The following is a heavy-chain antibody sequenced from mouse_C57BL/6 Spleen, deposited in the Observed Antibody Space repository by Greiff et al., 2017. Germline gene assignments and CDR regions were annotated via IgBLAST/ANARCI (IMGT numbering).Heavy chain of an antibody. J-gene: IGHJ4*01. CDR2: IWGVGST. Sequence: VQRVASGPGLVAPSQSLSITCTVSGFSLTSYGVDWVRQSPGKGLEWLGVIWGVGSTNYNSALKSRLSISKDNSKSQVFLKMNSLQTDDTAMYYCARLYYGSRDYAMDYWGQGTSVTVSS. D-gene: IGHD1-1*01. V-gene: IGHV2-6*01. CDR3: ARLYYGSRDYAMDY. CDR1: GFSLTSYG.